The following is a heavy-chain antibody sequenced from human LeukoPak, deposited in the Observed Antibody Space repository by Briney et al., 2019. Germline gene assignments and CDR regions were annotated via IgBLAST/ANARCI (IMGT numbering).Heavy chain of an antibody. D-gene: IGHD3-10*01. CDR2: INSDGSST. CDR1: GFTFSSYW. CDR3: ARAHNVYLVRGVPSMDV. J-gene: IGHJ6*02. Sequence: PGGSLRLSCAASGFTFSSYWMHWVRQAPGKGLVWVSRINSDGSSTSYADSVKGRFTISRDNSKNTLYLQMNSLRAEDTAVYYCARAHNVYLVRGVPSMDVWGQGTTVTVSS. V-gene: IGHV3-74*01.